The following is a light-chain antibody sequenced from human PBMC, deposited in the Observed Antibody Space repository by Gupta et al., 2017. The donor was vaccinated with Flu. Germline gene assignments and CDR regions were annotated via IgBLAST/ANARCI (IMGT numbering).Light chain of an antibody. V-gene: IGLV2-23*01. CDR2: EGS. J-gene: IGLJ1*01. CDR1: SSDVGSCNL. CDR3: CADAGSDVYV. Sequence: SITSSSTATSSDVGSCNLVCCYQQSTAKPHHLIIYEGSRRTAAVATRFSGSKSGNTASLTISVLTEEDAADYYCCADAGSDVYVFGTGTKVTVL.